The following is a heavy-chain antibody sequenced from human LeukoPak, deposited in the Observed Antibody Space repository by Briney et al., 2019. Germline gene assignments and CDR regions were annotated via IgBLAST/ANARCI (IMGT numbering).Heavy chain of an antibody. CDR2: IIPIFGTA. D-gene: IGHD5-18*01. V-gene: IGHV1-69*05. CDR1: GGTFSSYA. J-gene: IGHJ4*02. Sequence: SSVKVSCKASGGTFSSYAISWVRQAPGQGLEWMGGIIPIFGTANYAQKFQGRVTITTDESTSTAYMELSSLRSEDTAVYYCARDRGYSYGRDYWGQGTLVTVSS. CDR3: ARDRGYSYGRDY.